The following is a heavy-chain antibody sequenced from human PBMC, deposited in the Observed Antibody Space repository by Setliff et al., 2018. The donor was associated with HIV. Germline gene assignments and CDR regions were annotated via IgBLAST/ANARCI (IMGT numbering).Heavy chain of an antibody. CDR1: GGSISSGGFY. CDR2: IYNTGST. J-gene: IGHJ5*02. Sequence: SSETLSLTCTVTGGSISSGGFYWTWIRQHPGKGLEWIGYIYNTGSTYHSPSLESRVTISLDTSKNQFSRKLSSVTAADTAVYYCARYRYYYDSSGYGRWFDPWGQGTLVTVSS. D-gene: IGHD3-22*01. V-gene: IGHV4-31*03. CDR3: ARYRYYYDSSGYGRWFDP.